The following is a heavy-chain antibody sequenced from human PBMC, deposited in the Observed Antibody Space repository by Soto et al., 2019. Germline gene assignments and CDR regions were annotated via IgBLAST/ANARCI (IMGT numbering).Heavy chain of an antibody. CDR1: GGSIISYY. V-gene: IGHV4-59*01. CDR3: ARPQRGYSYVPTDA. Sequence: SETLSLTCTVSGGSIISYYWSWIRQPPGKGLEWIGYIYYSGSTNYNPSLKSRVTISVDTSKNQFSLKLSSVTAADTAVYYCARPQRGYSYVPTDAWRKATTVTVSS. CDR2: IYYSGST. J-gene: IGHJ6*04. D-gene: IGHD5-18*01.